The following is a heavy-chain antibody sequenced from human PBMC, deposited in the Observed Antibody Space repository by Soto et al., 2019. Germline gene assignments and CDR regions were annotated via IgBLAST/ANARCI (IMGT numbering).Heavy chain of an antibody. D-gene: IGHD6-13*01. CDR3: ARRLYSSSWYRAGMDV. V-gene: IGHV5-10-1*01. Sequence: PGESLKISCKGSGYSFTSYWISWVRQMPGKGLEWMGRIDPSDSYTNYSPSFQGHVTISADKSISTAYLQWSSLKASDTAMYYCARRLYSSSWYRAGMDVWGQGTTVTVYS. CDR2: IDPSDSYT. J-gene: IGHJ6*02. CDR1: GYSFTSYW.